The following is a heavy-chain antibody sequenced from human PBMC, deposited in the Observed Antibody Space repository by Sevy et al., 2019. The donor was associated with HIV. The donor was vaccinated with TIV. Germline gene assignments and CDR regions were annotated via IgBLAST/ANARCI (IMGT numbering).Heavy chain of an antibody. V-gene: IGHV3-23*01. CDR2: IYGSSGAT. CDR3: AGGRYDRSGSFDAFDI. Sequence: GGSLRLSCKPSGFTFISYAMNWVRQAPGKGLEWVSTIYGSSGATYYGDSVKGRFTITRDNSKNTLYLQMNSLGTEDTAVYYCAGGRYDRSGSFDAFDIWGQGTMVTVSS. CDR1: GFTFISYA. D-gene: IGHD3-22*01. J-gene: IGHJ3*02.